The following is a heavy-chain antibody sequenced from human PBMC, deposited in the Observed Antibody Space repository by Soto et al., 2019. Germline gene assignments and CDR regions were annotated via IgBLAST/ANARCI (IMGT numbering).Heavy chain of an antibody. CDR1: GFTFSSYS. CDR2: ISSSSSII. D-gene: IGHD3-22*01. J-gene: IGHJ4*02. V-gene: IGHV3-48*02. CDR3: ARGPHYYDSSGYYYSFDY. Sequence: EVQLVESGGGLVQPGGSLRLSCAASGFTFSSYSMNWVRQAPGKGLEWVSYISSSSSIIYYADSVKGRFTISRDNAKNSLYLQMNSLRDEDTAVYYCARGPHYYDSSGYYYSFDYWGQGTLVTVSS.